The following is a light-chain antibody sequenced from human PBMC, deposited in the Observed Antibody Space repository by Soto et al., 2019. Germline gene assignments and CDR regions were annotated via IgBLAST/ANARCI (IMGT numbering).Light chain of an antibody. CDR2: KAS. CDR3: QLYLNYPYT. V-gene: IGKV1-5*03. CDR1: QSFNGW. Sequence: DIQLTQSPSTLSASVGDRVTITCRASQSFNGWLAWYQQTAGKAHNLLISKASTLQSGVPSRFSGSGSGTGFTLTFSSLQPYDFATYYCQLYLNYPYTCGQGTDLEI. J-gene: IGKJ2*01.